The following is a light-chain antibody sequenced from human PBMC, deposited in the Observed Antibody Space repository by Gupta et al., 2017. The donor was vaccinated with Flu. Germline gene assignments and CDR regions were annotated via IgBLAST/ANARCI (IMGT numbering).Light chain of an antibody. CDR2: WAS. CDR3: QQDDTFPLT. CDR1: QSVLYSSNNKNY. J-gene: IGKJ4*01. V-gene: IGKV4-1*01. Sequence: DIVMTQSPDSLAVSLGERATINCKSSQSVLYSSNNKNYLAWYQQRPGQPPKLLIYWASTRQSGVPDRFSGSGSGTDFTFTISSLQAEDVAVYYCQQDDTFPLTFGGGTKVEIK.